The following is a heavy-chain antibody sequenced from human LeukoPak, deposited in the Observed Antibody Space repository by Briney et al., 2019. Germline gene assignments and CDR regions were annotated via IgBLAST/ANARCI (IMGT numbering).Heavy chain of an antibody. J-gene: IGHJ3*02. D-gene: IGHD5-24*01. CDR3: YIRRDGYNRAFDI. CDR2: ISYDGSNK. CDR1: GFTFSSYA. Sequence: GGSLRLSCAASGFTFSSYAMHWVRQAPGKGLEWVAVISYDGSNKYYADSVKGRFTISRDNSKNTLYLQMNSLRAEDTAVYYCYIRRDGYNRAFDIWGQGTMVTVSS. V-gene: IGHV3-30-3*01.